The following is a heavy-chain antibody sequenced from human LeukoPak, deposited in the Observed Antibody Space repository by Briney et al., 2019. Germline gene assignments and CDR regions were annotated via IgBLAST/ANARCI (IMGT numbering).Heavy chain of an antibody. Sequence: ASVKVSCKASGYTFTSYYMHWVRQAPGQGLEWMGIINPSVGSTRYAQNFQGRVTMTRNMSTSTVYMELSSLRAEYTAVYYCASTAYSRGEQYGYFDLWGRGTLVAVSS. V-gene: IGHV1-46*01. CDR3: ASTAYSRGEQYGYFDL. D-gene: IGHD6-19*01. J-gene: IGHJ2*01. CDR2: INPSVGST. CDR1: GYTFTSYY.